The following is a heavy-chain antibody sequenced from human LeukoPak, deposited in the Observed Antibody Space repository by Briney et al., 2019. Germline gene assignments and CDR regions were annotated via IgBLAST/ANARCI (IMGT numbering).Heavy chain of an antibody. J-gene: IGHJ4*02. V-gene: IGHV1-8*01. CDR2: MNPNSGRT. Sequence: ASVKVACKASGYTLTSYDINWVRQATGQGLEWMGWMNPNSGRTGYAQNFQGRITITRNTSISTAYMELSSLRSEDTAVYYCTRETSSRYFDYWGQGTLVTVSS. CDR3: TRETSSRYFDY. CDR1: GYTLTSYD.